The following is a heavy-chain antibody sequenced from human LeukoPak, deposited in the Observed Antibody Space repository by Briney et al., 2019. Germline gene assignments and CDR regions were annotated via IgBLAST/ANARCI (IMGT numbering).Heavy chain of an antibody. CDR2: IYHSGST. D-gene: IGHD2-15*01. V-gene: IGHV4-38-2*01. J-gene: IGHJ4*02. Sequence: SSETLSLTCAVSGYSISSGYYWGWIRQPPGKGLEWIGSIYHSGSTYYNPSLKSRVTISVDTSKNQFSLKLSSVIAADTAVYYCARQYCSGGSCYIGYWGQGTLVTVSS. CDR3: ARQYCSGGSCYIGY. CDR1: GYSISSGYY.